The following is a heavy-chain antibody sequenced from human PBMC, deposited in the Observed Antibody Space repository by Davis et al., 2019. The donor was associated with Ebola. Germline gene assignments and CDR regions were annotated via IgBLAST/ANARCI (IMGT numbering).Heavy chain of an antibody. CDR3: AREFGGSSSSSLYFDY. CDR1: GFTVRTYF. J-gene: IGHJ4*02. V-gene: IGHV3-23*01. Sequence: GESLKISCAATGFTVRTYFMNWVRQAPGKGLEWVSVISGSGGSTYYADSVKGRFTISRDNSKNTLYLQMNSLRAEDTAVYYCAREFGGSSSSSLYFDYWGQGTLVTVSS. CDR2: ISGSGGST. D-gene: IGHD6-6*01.